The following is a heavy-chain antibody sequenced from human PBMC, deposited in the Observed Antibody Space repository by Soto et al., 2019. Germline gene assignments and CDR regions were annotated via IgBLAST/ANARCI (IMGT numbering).Heavy chain of an antibody. J-gene: IGHJ6*03. CDR3: AKERGAYYYMDV. CDR2: ISWNSGSI. CDR1: GFTFDDYA. Sequence: EVQLVESGGGLVQPDRSLRLSCAASGFTFDDYAMHWVRQAPGKGLEWVSGISWNSGSIGYADSVKGRFTISRDNAKNSLYLQMNSLRAEDTALYYCAKERGAYYYMDVWGKGTTVTVSS. D-gene: IGHD2-15*01. V-gene: IGHV3-9*01.